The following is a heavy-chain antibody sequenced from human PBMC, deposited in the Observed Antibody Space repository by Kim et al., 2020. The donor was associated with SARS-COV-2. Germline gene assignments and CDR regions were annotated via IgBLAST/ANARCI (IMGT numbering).Heavy chain of an antibody. CDR2: IRNKANSYTT. J-gene: IGHJ4*02. CDR1: GFTFSDHH. Sequence: GGSLRLSCAVSGFTFSDHHMDCVRQAPGKGLEWVGRIRNKANSYTTEYAASVKGRFTISRDDSKNSLYLQMNSLKIEDTAMYYCVRNIMRAGFDYWGQGTLVTVSS. D-gene: IGHD1-26*01. CDR3: VRNIMRAGFDY. V-gene: IGHV3-72*01.